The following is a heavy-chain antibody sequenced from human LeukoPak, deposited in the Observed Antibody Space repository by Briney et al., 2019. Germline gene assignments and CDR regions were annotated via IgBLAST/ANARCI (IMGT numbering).Heavy chain of an antibody. J-gene: IGHJ4*02. V-gene: IGHV4-59*11. CDR1: GGSISSHS. Sequence: PSETLSLTCTVSGGSISSHSWSWIRQPPGKGLEWIGYIYYSGSTTYNPSLKSRVTISVDSSKSQFSLKLSSVAAADTAVYYCATVATGMIFDYWGQGTLVTVSS. CDR2: IYYSGST. CDR3: ATVATGMIFDY. D-gene: IGHD1-1*01.